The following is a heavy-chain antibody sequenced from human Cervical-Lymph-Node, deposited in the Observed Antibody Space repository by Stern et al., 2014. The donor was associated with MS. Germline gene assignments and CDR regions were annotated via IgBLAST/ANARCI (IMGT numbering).Heavy chain of an antibody. V-gene: IGHV4-39*01. Sequence: QVQLQESGPGLVKPSETLSLSCTVSGGSISSSSHYWGWIRQPPGKGLEWIGSIYYSGSTYYNPSLKSRVTISVDTSKNQFSPKRSSVTAADTAVYYCARHQFPTGMDVWGQGTTVTVSS. J-gene: IGHJ6*02. CDR2: IYYSGST. D-gene: IGHD1-1*01. CDR3: ARHQFPTGMDV. CDR1: GGSISSSSHY.